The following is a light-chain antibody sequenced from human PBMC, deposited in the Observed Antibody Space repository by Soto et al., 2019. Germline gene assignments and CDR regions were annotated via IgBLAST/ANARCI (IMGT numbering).Light chain of an antibody. J-gene: IGKJ1*01. CDR2: GAS. CDR3: QHYNNWPPWT. CDR1: QSVSSN. V-gene: IGKV3-15*01. Sequence: TQSPSPLSLSPGESATLSCRASQSVSSNYLAWYQQKPGQAPRLLIYGASTRATGIPARFSGSGSGTEFTLTISSLQSEDFAVYYCQHYNNWPPWTFGQGTKVDI.